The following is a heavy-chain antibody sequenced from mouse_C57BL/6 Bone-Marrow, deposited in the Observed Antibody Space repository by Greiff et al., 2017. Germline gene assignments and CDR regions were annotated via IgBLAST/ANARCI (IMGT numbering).Heavy chain of an antibody. V-gene: IGHV5-9*01. D-gene: IGHD1-1*01. CDR3: ARQVTTVLATKYFDV. CDR2: ISGGGGNT. Sequence: EVQRVESGGGLVKPGGSLKLSCAASGFTFSSYTMSWVRQTPEKRLQWVAAISGGGGNTYYPARVTGRFTISRDKYKNILYLKMSSRRSEDKALYYCARQVTTVLATKYFDVWGTGTTVTVSS. J-gene: IGHJ1*03. CDR1: GFTFSSYT.